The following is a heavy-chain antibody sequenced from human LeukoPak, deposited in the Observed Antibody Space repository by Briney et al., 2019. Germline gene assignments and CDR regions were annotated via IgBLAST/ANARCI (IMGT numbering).Heavy chain of an antibody. CDR2: ISGSGGST. CDR3: AKDRPVRDDY. J-gene: IGHJ4*02. D-gene: IGHD3-3*01. Sequence: PGASLRLSCAASGFTFSSYAMSWVRQAPGTPPPRASPISGSGGSTYYADSVKGRFTISRENSKNTLYLQMNSLRAEDTAVYYCAKDRPVRDDYWGQGKLVTVSS. CDR1: GFTFSSYA. V-gene: IGHV3-23*01.